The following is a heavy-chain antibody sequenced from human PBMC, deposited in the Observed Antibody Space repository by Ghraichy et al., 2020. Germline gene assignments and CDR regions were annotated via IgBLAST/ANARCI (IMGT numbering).Heavy chain of an antibody. J-gene: IGHJ4*02. D-gene: IGHD3-10*01. V-gene: IGHV3-53*01. CDR1: GFTVSSNY. Sequence: GGSLRLSCAASGFTVSSNYMSWVRQAPGKGLEWVSVIYSGGSTYYADSVKGRFTISRDNSKNTLYLQMNSLRAEDTAVYYCAVNQGGIRGVIDYWGQGTLVTVSS. CDR2: IYSGGST. CDR3: AVNQGGIRGVIDY.